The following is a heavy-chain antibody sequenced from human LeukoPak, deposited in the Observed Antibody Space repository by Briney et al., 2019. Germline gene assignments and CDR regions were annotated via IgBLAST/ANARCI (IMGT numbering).Heavy chain of an antibody. CDR1: GFIFSSYW. Sequence: PGGSLRLSCAASGFIFSSYWVHWVRHAPGTGLVWVSRIKSDGSRTDYADSVKGRFTISRDNAKNTLFLQMSSLRAEDTAVYYCARRAAATGGFDRWGQGTLVTVSS. CDR3: ARRAAATGGFDR. J-gene: IGHJ5*02. CDR2: IKSDGSRT. D-gene: IGHD2-2*01. V-gene: IGHV3-74*01.